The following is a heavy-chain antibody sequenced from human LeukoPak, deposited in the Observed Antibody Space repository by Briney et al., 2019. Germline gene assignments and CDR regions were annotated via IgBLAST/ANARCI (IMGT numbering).Heavy chain of an antibody. CDR1: GYTFTGYY. CDR2: IIPIFGTA. CDR3: ARRNLYCSGGSCYFHP. Sequence: GASVKVSCKASGYTFTGYYMHWVRQAPGQGLEWMGGIIPIFGTANYAQKFQGRVTITADESTSTAYMELSSLRSEDTAVYYCARRNLYCSGGSCYFHPWGQGTLVTVSS. D-gene: IGHD2-15*01. J-gene: IGHJ5*02. V-gene: IGHV1-69*13.